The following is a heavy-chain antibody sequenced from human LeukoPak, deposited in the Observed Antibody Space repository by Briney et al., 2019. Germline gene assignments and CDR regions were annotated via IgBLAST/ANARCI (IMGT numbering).Heavy chain of an antibody. CDR2: INPSGGST. CDR1: GYTFTSYY. Sequence: GASVKVSCKASGYTFTSYYMHWVRQAPGQGLEWMGIINPSGGSTSYAQKFQGRVTMTRDTSTSTVYMELSSLRSEDTAVYYCARDNNDYGDYERAFDIWGRGTMVTVSS. CDR3: ARDNNDYGDYERAFDI. D-gene: IGHD4-17*01. V-gene: IGHV1-46*01. J-gene: IGHJ3*02.